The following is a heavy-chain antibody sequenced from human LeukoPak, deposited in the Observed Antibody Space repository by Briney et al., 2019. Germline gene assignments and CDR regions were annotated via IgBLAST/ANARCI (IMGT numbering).Heavy chain of an antibody. CDR1: GFIFTSYS. V-gene: IGHV3-30*18. CDR2: ISYDGSNK. D-gene: IGHD1-26*01. Sequence: GGSLRLSCAASGFIFTSYSMNWVRQAPGKGLEWVAVISYDGSNKYYADSVKGRFTISRDNSKNTLYLQMNSLRAEDTAVYYCAKDRTSGSYYGQYYFDYWGQGTLVTVSS. CDR3: AKDRTSGSYYGQYYFDY. J-gene: IGHJ4*02.